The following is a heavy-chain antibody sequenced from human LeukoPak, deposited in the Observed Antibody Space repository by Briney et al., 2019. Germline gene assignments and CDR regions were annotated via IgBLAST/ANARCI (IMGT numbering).Heavy chain of an antibody. V-gene: IGHV3-30-3*01. CDR2: ISYDGSNK. CDR3: ARDLYGGGDIAAAGTGY. D-gene: IGHD6-13*01. Sequence: AGGSLRLSCAASGFTFSSHAMHWVRQAPGKGLEWVAVISYDGSNKYYADSVKGRFTISRDNSKNTLYLQMNSLRAEDTAVYYCARDLYGGGDIAAAGTGYWGQGTLVTVSS. J-gene: IGHJ4*02. CDR1: GFTFSSHA.